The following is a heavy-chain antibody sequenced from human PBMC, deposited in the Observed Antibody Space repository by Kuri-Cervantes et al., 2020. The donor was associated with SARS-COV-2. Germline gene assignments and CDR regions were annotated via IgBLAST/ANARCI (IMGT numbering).Heavy chain of an antibody. CDR1: GFTFSSYG. D-gene: IGHD4-17*01. J-gene: IGHJ3*02. CDR2: IIPIFGTV. Sequence: GGSLRLSCAASGFTFSSYGMHWVRQAPGKGLEWMGGIIPIFGTVNYAQKFQGRVTITADESTSTAYMELSSLRSEDTAVYYCANWPPYGDYAEYAFDIWGQGTMVTVSS. V-gene: IGHV1-69*01. CDR3: ANWPPYGDYAEYAFDI.